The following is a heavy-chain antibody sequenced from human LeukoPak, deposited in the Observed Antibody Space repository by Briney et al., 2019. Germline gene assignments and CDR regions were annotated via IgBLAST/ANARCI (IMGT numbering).Heavy chain of an antibody. CDR1: GYTFTGYY. V-gene: IGHV1-2*06. D-gene: IGHD3-10*01. CDR3: ARDITDYYGSGTEIDY. CDR2: INPNSGGT. J-gene: IGHJ4*02. Sequence: ASVKVSCKASGYTFTGYYMHWVRQAPGQGLEWMGRINPNSGGTNYAQKFQGRVTMTRDTSISTAYMELSRLRSDDTAVYYCARDITDYYGSGTEIDYWGQGTLVTVSS.